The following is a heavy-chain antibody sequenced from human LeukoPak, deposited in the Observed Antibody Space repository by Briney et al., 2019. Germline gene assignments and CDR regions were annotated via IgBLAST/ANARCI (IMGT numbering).Heavy chain of an antibody. CDR1: GFTFSSYS. Sequence: GRSLRLSCAASGFTFSSYSMNWVRQAPGKGLEWVSSISSSSSYIYYADSVKGRFTISRDNAKNSLYLQMNSLRAEDTAVYYCARETNYGDYAPDYWGQGTLVTVSS. V-gene: IGHV3-21*01. CDR3: ARETNYGDYAPDY. D-gene: IGHD4-17*01. J-gene: IGHJ4*02. CDR2: ISSSSSYI.